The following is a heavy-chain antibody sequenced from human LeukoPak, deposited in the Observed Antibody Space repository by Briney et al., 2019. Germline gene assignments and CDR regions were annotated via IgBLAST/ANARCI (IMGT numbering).Heavy chain of an antibody. J-gene: IGHJ5*02. Sequence: GESLKISCKGSGYTFTGYYMHWVRQAPGQGLEWMGWINPNSGNTHYSQKFQDRVTMTRDTSISTAYMELNSLRSDDTAVYYYAREGAAAEDVNWFDPWGQGTLVTVSS. D-gene: IGHD6-25*01. CDR2: INPNSGNT. V-gene: IGHV1-2*02. CDR1: GYTFTGYY. CDR3: AREGAAAEDVNWFDP.